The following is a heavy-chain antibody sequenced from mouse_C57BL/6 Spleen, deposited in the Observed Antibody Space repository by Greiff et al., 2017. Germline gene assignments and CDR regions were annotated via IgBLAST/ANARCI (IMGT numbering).Heavy chain of an antibody. Sequence: EVKLVESGGGLVQPGGSMKLSCAASGFTFSDAWMDWVRQSPEKGLEWVAEIRNKANNHATYYAESVKGRFTISRDDSKSSVYLQMNSLRAEDTGIYYCTHYDYDEAYWYFDVWGTGTTVTVSS. CDR1: GFTFSDAW. J-gene: IGHJ1*03. D-gene: IGHD2-4*01. CDR3: THYDYDEAYWYFDV. V-gene: IGHV6-6*01. CDR2: IRNKANNHAT.